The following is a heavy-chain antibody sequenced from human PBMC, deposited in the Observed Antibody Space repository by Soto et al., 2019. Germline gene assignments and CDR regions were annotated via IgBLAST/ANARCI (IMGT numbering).Heavy chain of an antibody. V-gene: IGHV1-69*13. CDR3: ARGVHYDSSGYYYFY. D-gene: IGHD3-22*01. CDR2: IIPLFGTA. CDR1: GGTFSTYA. J-gene: IGHJ4*02. Sequence: SVKVSCKASGGTFSTYAIDWVRQAPGQGLEWMGGIIPLFGTAKYAQNFQGRITITADESTNTAYMELRSLRSEDTAVYYCARGVHYDSSGYYYFYWGQGTLVTVSS.